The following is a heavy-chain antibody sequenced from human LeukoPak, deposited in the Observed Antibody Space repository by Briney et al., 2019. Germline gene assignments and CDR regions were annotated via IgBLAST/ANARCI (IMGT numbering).Heavy chain of an antibody. CDR1: GCTVSSNY. D-gene: IGHD3-22*01. J-gene: IGHJ4*02. CDR3: ARGTYYDSSGYHFDY. CDR2: LYSGGSI. V-gene: IGHV3-53*01. Sequence: GGSLRLSCAASGCTVSSNYMSWVRQAPGKGLEWVSVLYSGGSIYYAESVKGRFTISRDNSRNTLYLQMNSLRAEDTAVYYCARGTYYDSSGYHFDYWGQGTLVTVSS.